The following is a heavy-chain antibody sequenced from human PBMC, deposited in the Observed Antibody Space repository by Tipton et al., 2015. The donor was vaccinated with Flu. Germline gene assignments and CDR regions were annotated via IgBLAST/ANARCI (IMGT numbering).Heavy chain of an antibody. CDR2: IYTSGST. CDR3: ARDSQQLVHRYYYYGMDV. CDR1: GGSISSYY. V-gene: IGHV4-4*07. J-gene: IGHJ6*02. D-gene: IGHD6-13*01. Sequence: TLSLTCTVSGGSISSYYWSWIRQPAGKGLEWIGRIYTSGSTNYNPSLKSRVTMSVDTSKNQFSLKLSSVTAADTAVYYCARDSQQLVHRYYYYGMDVWGHGTTVTVSS.